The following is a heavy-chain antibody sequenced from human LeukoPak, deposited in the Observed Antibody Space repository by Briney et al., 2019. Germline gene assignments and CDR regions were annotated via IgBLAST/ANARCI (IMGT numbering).Heavy chain of an antibody. CDR1: GYIFTGYY. CDR2: INPNSGGT. V-gene: IGHV1-2*02. Sequence: ASVKVSCKASGYIFTGYYMHWVRQAPGQGLEWMGWINPNSGGTNYAQKFQGRVTMTRDTSISTAYMELSRLRSDDTAVYYCARVWFGEGYFDYWGQGTLVTVSS. J-gene: IGHJ4*02. D-gene: IGHD3-10*01. CDR3: ARVWFGEGYFDY.